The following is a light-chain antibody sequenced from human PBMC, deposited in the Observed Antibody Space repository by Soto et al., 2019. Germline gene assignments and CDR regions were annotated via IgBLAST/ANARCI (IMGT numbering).Light chain of an antibody. Sequence: EIGMTQSPATLSVSPGERATLSCRASQSVSINVAWYQQKPGQAPRLLMYEASNRATGFPARFSGCGSGTDFTLTISSLEPEDFAIYYCQQRRNWPPTFGQGTKVDIK. CDR3: QQRRNWPPT. CDR1: QSVSIN. V-gene: IGKV3-11*01. CDR2: EAS. J-gene: IGKJ1*01.